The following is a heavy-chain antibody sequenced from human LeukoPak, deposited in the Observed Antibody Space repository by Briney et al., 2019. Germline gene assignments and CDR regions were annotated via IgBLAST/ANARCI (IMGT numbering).Heavy chain of an antibody. Sequence: PSETLSLTRAVYGGSFSGYYWSWIRQPPGKGLEWIGEINHSGSTNYNPSLKSRVTISVDTSKNQFSLKLSSVTAADTAVYYCARIDWYLRGDAFDIWGQGTKVTVSS. J-gene: IGHJ3*02. D-gene: IGHD3-9*01. CDR3: ARIDWYLRGDAFDI. CDR1: GGSFSGYY. CDR2: INHSGST. V-gene: IGHV4-34*01.